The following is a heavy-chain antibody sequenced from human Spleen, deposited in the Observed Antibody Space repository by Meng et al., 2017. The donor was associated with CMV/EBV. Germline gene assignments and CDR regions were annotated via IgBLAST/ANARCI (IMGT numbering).Heavy chain of an antibody. J-gene: IGHJ4*02. V-gene: IGHV3-23*03. Sequence: GGSLRLSCAASGFTFSSYAMSWVRQAPGKGLEWVSVIYSGGSSTYYADSVKGRLTISRDNSKNTLYLQMNSLRAEDTAVYYCAKGGDFWSGPGDYWGQGTLVTVSS. CDR1: GFTFSSYA. CDR2: IYSGGSST. CDR3: AKGGDFWSGPGDY. D-gene: IGHD3-3*01.